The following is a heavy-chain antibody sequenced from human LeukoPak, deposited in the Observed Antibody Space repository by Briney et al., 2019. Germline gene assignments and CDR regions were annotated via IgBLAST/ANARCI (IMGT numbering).Heavy chain of an antibody. D-gene: IGHD4-11*01. Sequence: ASVKVSCKASGYTFTDYYVHWVRQAPGQGLEWMGWINPNSGGTSYAQKFQGRVTMTRDTSITTAYMELSRLRPDDTAVYYCARAATVTNYWGQGTLVTVSS. CDR2: INPNSGGT. V-gene: IGHV1-2*02. J-gene: IGHJ4*02. CDR1: GYTFTDYY. CDR3: ARAATVTNY.